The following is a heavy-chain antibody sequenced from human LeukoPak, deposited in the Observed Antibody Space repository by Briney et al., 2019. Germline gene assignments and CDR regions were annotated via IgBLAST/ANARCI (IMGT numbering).Heavy chain of an antibody. CDR2: MNPNSGNT. D-gene: IGHD3-10*01. V-gene: IGHV1-8*01. Sequence: ASVKVSCKASGYTFTSYDINWVRQAPGQGLEWMGWMNPNSGNTGYAQKFQGRVTMTRNTSISTAYMELSSLRSEDTAVYYCARGFYGSGLAGYYYGMDVWGQGTTVTVSS. CDR1: GYTFTSYD. J-gene: IGHJ6*02. CDR3: ARGFYGSGLAGYYYGMDV.